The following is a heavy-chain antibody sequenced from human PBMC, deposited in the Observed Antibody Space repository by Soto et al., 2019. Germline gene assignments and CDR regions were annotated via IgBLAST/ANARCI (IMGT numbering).Heavy chain of an antibody. CDR2: IKSKTDGGTT. CDR3: TTGGDYVISRYYGMDV. D-gene: IGHD3-16*02. V-gene: IGHV3-15*01. Sequence: WGSLRLSCAASGFTFSNAWMSWVRQAPGKGLEWVGRIKSKTDGGTTDYAAPVKGRFTISRDDSKNTLYLQMNSLKTEDTAVYYCTTGGDYVISRYYGMDVWGQGTTVTVSS. J-gene: IGHJ6*02. CDR1: GFTFSNAW.